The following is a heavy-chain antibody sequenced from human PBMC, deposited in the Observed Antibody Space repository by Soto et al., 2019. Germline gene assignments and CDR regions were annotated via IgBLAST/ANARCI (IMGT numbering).Heavy chain of an antibody. J-gene: IGHJ6*02. Sequence: GASVKVSCKASGYTFTSYGISWVRQAPGQGLEWMGWISAYNGNTNYAQKLQGRVTMTTDTSTSTAYMELRSLRSDDTAVYYCARVVTIFGVVISYYGMDVWGQGNTVTVSS. V-gene: IGHV1-18*01. CDR3: ARVVTIFGVVISYYGMDV. D-gene: IGHD3-3*01. CDR2: ISAYNGNT. CDR1: GYTFTSYG.